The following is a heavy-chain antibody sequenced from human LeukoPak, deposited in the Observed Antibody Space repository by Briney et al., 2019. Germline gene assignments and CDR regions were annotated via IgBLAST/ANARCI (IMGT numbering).Heavy chain of an antibody. V-gene: IGHV1-18*01. J-gene: IGHJ4*02. Sequence: GASVKVSCKASGYTFTSYGISWVRQAPGQGLEWMGWISAYNGNTNYAQKLQGRVTTTTDTSTSTAYMELRSPRSDDTAVYYCARDTTMIVVVMGYWGQGTLVTVSS. CDR3: ARDTTMIVVVMGY. CDR1: GYTFTSYG. D-gene: IGHD3-22*01. CDR2: ISAYNGNT.